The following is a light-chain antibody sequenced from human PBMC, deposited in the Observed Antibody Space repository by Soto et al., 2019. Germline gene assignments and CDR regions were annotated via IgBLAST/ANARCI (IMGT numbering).Light chain of an antibody. J-gene: IGKJ1*01. CDR3: QLRTNWPPTWT. V-gene: IGKV3-11*01. Sequence: EIVLTQSPATLSLSPGERATLSCRASQSIASYLAWYQHRPGQAPRLLVYDASKRATDIPARFSGSGSGTDFTLTISSLEREDFAVYYCQLRTNWPPTWTFGQGTKVEIK. CDR2: DAS. CDR1: QSIASY.